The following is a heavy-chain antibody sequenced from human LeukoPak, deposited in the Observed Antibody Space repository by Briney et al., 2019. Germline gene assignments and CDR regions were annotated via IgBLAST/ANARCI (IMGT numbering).Heavy chain of an antibody. CDR1: GGSFSGYY. J-gene: IGHJ6*02. D-gene: IGHD4-11*01. CDR3: ASGWSNYRRNYYYGMDV. Sequence: KPSETLSLTCAVYGGSFSGYYWSWLRQPPGKGLEWIGEINHSGSTNYNPSLKSRVTISVDTSKNQFSLKLSSVTAADTAVYYCASGWSNYRRNYYYGMDVWGQGTTVTVSS. V-gene: IGHV4-34*01. CDR2: INHSGST.